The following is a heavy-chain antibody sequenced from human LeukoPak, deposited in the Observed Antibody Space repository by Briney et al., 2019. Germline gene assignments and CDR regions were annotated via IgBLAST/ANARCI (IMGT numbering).Heavy chain of an antibody. CDR1: GFTFSSYA. Sequence: PGGSLRLSCAASGFTFSSYAMHWVRQAPCKGLEWVAVISYDGSNKYYADSVKGRFTISRDNSKNTLYLQMNSLRAEDTAVYYCARAYSSSWPFDYWGQGTLVTVSS. D-gene: IGHD6-13*01. CDR3: ARAYSSSWPFDY. CDR2: ISYDGSNK. J-gene: IGHJ4*02. V-gene: IGHV3-30-3*01.